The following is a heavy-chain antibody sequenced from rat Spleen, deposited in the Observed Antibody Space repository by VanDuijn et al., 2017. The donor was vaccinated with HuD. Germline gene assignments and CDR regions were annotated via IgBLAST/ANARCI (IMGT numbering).Heavy chain of an antibody. Sequence: EVQLVESDGGLVQPGRSMKLSCAASGFTFSSVPMAWVRQAPTKGLEWVATIIGSGGSTYYRDSVKGRFTISRDNAKSTLSLQMDSLRSEDTATYYCARRHYGYTDYFDYWGQGVMVTVSS. V-gene: IGHV5-46*01. CDR1: GFTFSSVP. J-gene: IGHJ2*01. CDR3: ARRHYGYTDYFDY. CDR2: IIGSGGST. D-gene: IGHD1-9*01.